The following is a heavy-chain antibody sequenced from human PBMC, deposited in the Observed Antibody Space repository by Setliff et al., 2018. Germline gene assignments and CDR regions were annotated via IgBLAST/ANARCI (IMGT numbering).Heavy chain of an antibody. CDR3: ARQDRFYDRSVFVEYFQH. CDR2: LSYNGNA. V-gene: IGHV4-39*01. Sequence: ASETLSLTCTVSSGSISSDNYYWGWIRQPPGKGLEWIGTLSYNGNAYYTPSLKSRVTMSLDTSKNQFSLNLYSVTAADTAVYYCARQDRFYDRSVFVEYFQHWGQGALVTVSS. D-gene: IGHD3-22*01. CDR1: SGSISSDNYY. J-gene: IGHJ1*01.